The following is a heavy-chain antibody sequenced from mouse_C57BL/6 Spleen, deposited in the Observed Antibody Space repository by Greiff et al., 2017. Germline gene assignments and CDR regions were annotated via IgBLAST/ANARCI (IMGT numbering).Heavy chain of an antibody. CDR3: AREITTVVARWYFDV. CDR1: GYTFTSYW. D-gene: IGHD1-1*01. J-gene: IGHJ1*03. CDR2: IDPNSGGT. V-gene: IGHV1-62-3*01. Sequence: VQLQQPGAELVKPGASVKLSCKASGYTFTSYWMHWVKQRPGRGLEWIGRIDPNSGGTKYNEKFKSKATLTVDKPSSTAYMQLSSLTSEDSAVYYCAREITTVVARWYFDVWGTGTTVTVSS.